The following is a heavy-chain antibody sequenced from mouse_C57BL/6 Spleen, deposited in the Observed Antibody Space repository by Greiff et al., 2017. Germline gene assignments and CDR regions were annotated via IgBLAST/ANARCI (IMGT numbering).Heavy chain of an antibody. V-gene: IGHV5-12*01. D-gene: IGHD1-1*01. CDR1: GFTFSDYY. CDR2: ISNGGGST. Sequence: EVMLVESGGGLVQPGGSLKLSCAASGFTFSDYYMYWVRQTPEKRLEWVAYISNGGGSTYYPDTVKGRFTSSRDNAKNTPYLQMSRLMSEDTAMYYGARHTTVVALYAMDYWGQGTSVTVSS. J-gene: IGHJ4*01. CDR3: ARHTTVVALYAMDY.